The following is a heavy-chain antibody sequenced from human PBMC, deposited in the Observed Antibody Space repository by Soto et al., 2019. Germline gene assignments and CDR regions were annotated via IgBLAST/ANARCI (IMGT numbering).Heavy chain of an antibody. J-gene: IGHJ4*02. CDR2: IYWHDDK. CDR1: GFSLSTIGVG. D-gene: IGHD6-13*01. Sequence: GSGPTLVNPTRTLTLTCTFSGFSLSTIGVGVSWIRQPPGKALEWLALIYWHDDKRYSTSLKSRLTITKDTSKNQVVLTMTNMDPVDTATYYCAHRGGAAVGLYYFDYWGQGVLVTVSS. V-gene: IGHV2-5*01. CDR3: AHRGGAAVGLYYFDY.